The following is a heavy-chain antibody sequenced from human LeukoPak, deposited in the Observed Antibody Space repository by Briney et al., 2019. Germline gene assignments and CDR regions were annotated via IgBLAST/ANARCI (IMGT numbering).Heavy chain of an antibody. CDR3: AKGSGNGYGSGPFDY. Sequence: GGSLRLSCAASGFTFSNSGMSWVRQAPGKGLEWVSAISTDAGETHYADSVKGRYTISRDNSKNTVSLQMSSLRAEDTALYYCAKGSGNGYGSGPFDYWGQGTLVTVSS. V-gene: IGHV3-23*01. CDR2: ISTDAGET. J-gene: IGHJ4*02. CDR1: GFTFSNSG. D-gene: IGHD3-10*01.